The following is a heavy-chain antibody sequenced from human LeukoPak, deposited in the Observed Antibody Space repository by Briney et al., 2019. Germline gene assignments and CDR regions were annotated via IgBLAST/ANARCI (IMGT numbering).Heavy chain of an antibody. V-gene: IGHV3-23*01. J-gene: IGHJ4*02. CDR1: GLSFGAHA. Sequence: GGSLRISCAASGLSFGAHAMHWVRQAPGMGPEWVSGVGGGGQRTHYADSVKGRFTISRDNSKNTLYLQMNSLRAEDTAIYYCAKDRGYYVDTGTINFWGQGTLVTVSS. CDR2: VGGGGQRT. CDR3: AKDRGYYVDTGTINF. D-gene: IGHD3-22*01.